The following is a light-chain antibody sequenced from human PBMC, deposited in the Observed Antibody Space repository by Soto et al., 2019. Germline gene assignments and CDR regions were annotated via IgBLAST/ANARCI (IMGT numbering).Light chain of an antibody. CDR2: EIN. CDR3: CSSAGSTIFYV. J-gene: IGLJ1*01. CDR1: SSDVGNYNL. V-gene: IGLV2-23*02. Sequence: QSVMAQPASVSGSPGQSITISCTGTSSDVGNYNLVSWYQQYPGKAPKLLIFEINKRHSGVSNRFSGSKSGNTASLTISRLQAEDEADYYCCSSAGSTIFYVVATGTKVTVL.